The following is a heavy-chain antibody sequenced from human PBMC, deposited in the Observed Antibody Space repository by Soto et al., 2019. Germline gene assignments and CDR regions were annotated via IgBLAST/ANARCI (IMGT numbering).Heavy chain of an antibody. J-gene: IGHJ5*02. V-gene: IGHV1-18*01. CDR3: ARDWRGAEGFDP. Sequence: ASVKVSCKASGYTFNTYGFTWVRQAPGQGLERMGWIGAHNGDTNYVQNFRGRVTMTVDTSTTTSYMELRSLTSDDTAVYFCARDWRGAEGFDPWGQGTLVTVSS. CDR1: GYTFNTYG. CDR2: IGAHNGDT. D-gene: IGHD3-3*01.